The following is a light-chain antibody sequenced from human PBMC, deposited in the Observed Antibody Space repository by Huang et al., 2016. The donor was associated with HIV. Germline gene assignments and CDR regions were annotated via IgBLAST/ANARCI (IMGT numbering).Light chain of an antibody. V-gene: IGKV4-1*01. CDR3: QQDNSAPFT. J-gene: IGKJ3*01. CDR1: QSLFYRSQNRNY. Sequence: DIVMTQSPDSLAVSLGERATINCKSSQSLFYRSQNRNYLAWYQQNPGQPPQLLIYGASTRESVLPDRISSSGSGTYFTLTSSGLQAEDVAVYYCQQDNSAPFTFGPGTKVEIK. CDR2: GAS.